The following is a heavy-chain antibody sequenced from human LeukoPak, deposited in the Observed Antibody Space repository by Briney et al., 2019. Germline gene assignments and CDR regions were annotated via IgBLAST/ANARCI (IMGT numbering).Heavy chain of an antibody. J-gene: IGHJ6*03. V-gene: IGHV3-23*01. CDR2: ISGSGGST. CDR3: AKNGDDPHYYYYYMDV. CDR1: GFTFSSYA. D-gene: IGHD2-21*02. Sequence: GGSLRLSCAASGFTFSSYAMSWVRQAPGKGLEWVSAISGSGGSTYYADSVKGRFTISRDNSKNTLYLQMNSLGAEDTAVYYCAKNGDDPHYYYYYMDVWGKGTTVTVSS.